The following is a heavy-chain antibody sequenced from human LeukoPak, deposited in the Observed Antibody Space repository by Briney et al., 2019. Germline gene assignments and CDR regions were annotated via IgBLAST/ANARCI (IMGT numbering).Heavy chain of an antibody. CDR1: GFTFSSYS. J-gene: IGHJ6*03. V-gene: IGHV3-21*01. Sequence: PGGSLRLSCAASGFTFSSYSMNWVRQAPGKGLEWVSSISGSSSYIYYADSVKGRFTISRDNAKNSLYLQMNSLRAEDTAVYYCARSHDSSGYYYYYYYMDVWGKGTTVTVSS. CDR2: ISGSSSYI. CDR3: ARSHDSSGYYYYYYYMDV. D-gene: IGHD3-22*01.